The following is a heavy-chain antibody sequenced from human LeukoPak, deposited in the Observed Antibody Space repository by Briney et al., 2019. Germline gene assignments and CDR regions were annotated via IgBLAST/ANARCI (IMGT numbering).Heavy chain of an antibody. CDR1: GYSFTSYW. CDR3: ARVGIVVVPAAIAYYYYYMDV. CDR2: IYPGDSDT. V-gene: IGHV5-51*01. J-gene: IGHJ6*03. Sequence: PGEYLKISCKGSGYSFTSYWIGWVRQMPGKGLEWRGIIYPGDSDTRYSPSFQGQVTISADKSISTAYLQWSSLNASDTAMYYCARVGIVVVPAAIAYYYYYMDVWGKGTTVTVSS. D-gene: IGHD2-2*03.